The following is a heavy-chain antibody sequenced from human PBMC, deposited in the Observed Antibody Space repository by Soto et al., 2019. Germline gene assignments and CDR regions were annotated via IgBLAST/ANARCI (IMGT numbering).Heavy chain of an antibody. V-gene: IGHV1-3*05. CDR3: ARSIVVVTALDY. CDR2: INAGNGNT. J-gene: IGHJ4*02. Sequence: QVQLVQSGAEEKKPGASVKVSCKASGYTFTIYAMHWVRQAPGQRLEWRGWINAGNGNTKYSQKFQGRVTITRDTSASTAHMALSRLRSEDTAVDYCARSIVVVTALDYWGQGTLVTVSS. CDR1: GYTFTIYA. D-gene: IGHD2-21*02.